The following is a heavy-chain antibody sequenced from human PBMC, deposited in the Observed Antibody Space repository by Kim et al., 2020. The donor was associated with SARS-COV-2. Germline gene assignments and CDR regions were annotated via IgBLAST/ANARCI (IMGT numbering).Heavy chain of an antibody. CDR2: ISSSGSTI. Sequence: GGSLRLSCAASGFTFSDYYMSLIRQAPGKGLEWVSYISSSGSTIYYADSVKGRFTISRDNAKNSLYLQMNSLRAEDTAVYYCARENSHITIFGVVTRIGMDVWGQGTTVTVSS. CDR1: GFTFSDYY. J-gene: IGHJ6*02. D-gene: IGHD3-3*01. CDR3: ARENSHITIFGVVTRIGMDV. V-gene: IGHV3-11*01.